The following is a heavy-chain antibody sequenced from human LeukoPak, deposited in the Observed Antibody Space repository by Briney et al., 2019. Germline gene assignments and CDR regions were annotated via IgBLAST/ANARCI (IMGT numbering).Heavy chain of an antibody. D-gene: IGHD3-10*01. J-gene: IGHJ4*02. V-gene: IGHV3-23*01. CDR2: ISGSGGST. Sequence: GGSLRLSCVVSGFTFSSHWMSWVRQAPGKGLERVSAISGSGGSTYYADSVKGRFTISRDNSKNTLYLQMHSLRAEDTAVYYCAKDMVRGVLDYWGQGTLVTVSS. CDR3: AKDMVRGVLDY. CDR1: GFTFSSHW.